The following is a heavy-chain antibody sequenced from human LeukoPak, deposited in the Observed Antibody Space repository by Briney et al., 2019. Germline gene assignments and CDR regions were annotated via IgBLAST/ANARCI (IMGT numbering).Heavy chain of an antibody. CDR3: AKVRPEYYYDSSGYYFDY. J-gene: IGHJ4*02. CDR2: ISGSGGST. Sequence: GGSLRLSCAASGFTFSSYAMSWVRQAPGKGLEWVSAISGSGGSTYYADSVKGRFTISRDNSKNTLYLQMNSLRAEDTAVYYCAKVRPEYYYDSSGYYFDYWGQGTLVTVSS. V-gene: IGHV3-23*01. D-gene: IGHD3-22*01. CDR1: GFTFSSYA.